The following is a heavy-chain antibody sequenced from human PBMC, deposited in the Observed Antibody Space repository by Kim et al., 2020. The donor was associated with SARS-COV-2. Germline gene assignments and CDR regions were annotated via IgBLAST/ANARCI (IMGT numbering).Heavy chain of an antibody. Sequence: ASVKVSCKASGYTFTSYGISWVRQAPGQGLEWMGWISAYNGNTNYAQKLQGRVTMTTDTSTSTAYMELRSLRSDDTAVYYCARDQHEWWPLGWSYYYYGMDVWGQGTTVTVSS. CDR1: GYTFTSYG. D-gene: IGHD2-15*01. J-gene: IGHJ6*02. CDR2: ISAYNGNT. CDR3: ARDQHEWWPLGWSYYYYGMDV. V-gene: IGHV1-18*04.